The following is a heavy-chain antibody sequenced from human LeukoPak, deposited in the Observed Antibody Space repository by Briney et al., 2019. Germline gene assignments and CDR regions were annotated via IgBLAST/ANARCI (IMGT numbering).Heavy chain of an antibody. Sequence: GASVNVSCKASGYTFTSYVINWLRQPTAQGLEWMGWMNPNSGNTGYAQKFQGRVTMTRNTSISTAYFELSSLRSDDTAVYYCSRFNHYYGSGSYYRRNWFDPWGQGTLVTVSS. CDR1: GYTFTSYV. CDR3: SRFNHYYGSGSYYRRNWFDP. CDR2: MNPNSGNT. D-gene: IGHD3-10*01. V-gene: IGHV1-8*01. J-gene: IGHJ5*02.